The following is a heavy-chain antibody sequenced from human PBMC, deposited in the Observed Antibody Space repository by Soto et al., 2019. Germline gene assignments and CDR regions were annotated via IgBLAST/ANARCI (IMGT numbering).Heavy chain of an antibody. CDR2: ISASGGTT. CDR3: AKRGIEVAGNEMGFDA. CDR1: GFTFNYYA. J-gene: IGHJ5*02. Sequence: EVQLLESGGGLVQPGGSLSLSCAASGFTFNYYAMTWVRQAPGKGLEWVSTISASGGTTYYADSVKGRFTISRDNSKHTLYLQMSSRSAEDTAGYYCAKRGIEVAGNEMGFDAWGQGIMFTVSS. D-gene: IGHD6-19*01. V-gene: IGHV3-23*01.